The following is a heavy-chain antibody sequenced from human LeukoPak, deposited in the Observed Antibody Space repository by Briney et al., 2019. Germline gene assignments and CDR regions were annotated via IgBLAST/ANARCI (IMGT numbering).Heavy chain of an antibody. J-gene: IGHJ4*02. CDR2: ISYDGSNK. Sequence: PGGSLRLSCAASGFTFSSYGMHWVRQAPGKGLEWVAVISYDGSNKYYADSVKGRFTISRDNSKNTLYLQMNSLRAEDTAVYYCAKDLIAAAGTYFDYWGQGTLVTVSS. V-gene: IGHV3-30*18. CDR3: AKDLIAAAGTYFDY. CDR1: GFTFSSYG. D-gene: IGHD6-13*01.